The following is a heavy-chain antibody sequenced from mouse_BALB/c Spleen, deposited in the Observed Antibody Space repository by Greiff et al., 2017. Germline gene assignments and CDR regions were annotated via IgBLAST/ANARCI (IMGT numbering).Heavy chain of an antibody. CDR3: TRAGLYYNLAFYAMDY. D-gene: IGHD1-1*01. CDR2: IDPSDSYT. V-gene: IGHV1S127*01. J-gene: IGHJ4*01. Sequence: QVQLQQPGAELVKPGASVKMSCKASGYTFTSYWMHWVKQRPGQGLEWIGTIDPSDSYTSYNQKFKGKATLTVDTSSSTAYMQLSSLTSEDSAVYYCTRAGLYYNLAFYAMDYWGQGTSVTVSS. CDR1: GYTFTSYW.